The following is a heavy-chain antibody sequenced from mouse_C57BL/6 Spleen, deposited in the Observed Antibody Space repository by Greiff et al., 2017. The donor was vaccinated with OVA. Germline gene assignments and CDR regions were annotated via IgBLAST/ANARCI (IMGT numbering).Heavy chain of an antibody. V-gene: IGHV1-81*01. J-gene: IGHJ3*01. CDR1: GYTFTSYG. CDR3: GRRGDGDMAWFDY. Sequence: QVQLQQSGAELARPGASVKLSCKASGYTFTSYGISWVKQRTGQGLEWIGEIYPRSGNTYYNEKFKGKATLTADKSSSTAYMELSSLTSEDSAVDFCGRRGDGDMAWFDYWGQGTMDTVAA. CDR2: IYPRSGNT. D-gene: IGHD3-3*01.